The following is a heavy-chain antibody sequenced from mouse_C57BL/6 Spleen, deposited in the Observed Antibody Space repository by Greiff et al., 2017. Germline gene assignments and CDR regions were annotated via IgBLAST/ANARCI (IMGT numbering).Heavy chain of an antibody. CDR2: IYPGDGDT. V-gene: IGHV1-82*01. CDR3: ARTVAPYAMDY. Sequence: QVQLQQSGPELVKPGASVKISCKASGYAFSSSWMNWVKQRPGKGLEWIGRIYPGDGDTNYNGKFKGKATLTADKSSSTAYMQLSSLTSEDSAVYCCARTVAPYAMDYWGQGTSVTVSS. D-gene: IGHD1-1*01. CDR1: GYAFSSSW. J-gene: IGHJ4*01.